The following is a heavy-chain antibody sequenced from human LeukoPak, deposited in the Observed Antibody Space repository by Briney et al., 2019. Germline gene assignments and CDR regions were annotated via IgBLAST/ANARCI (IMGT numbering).Heavy chain of an antibody. CDR3: ARANLDAAMVYWHFDV. Sequence: ASVTLSCKASGYTFTSYYMHWVRQAPGQGLEWMGVVHPSGGSTTYAQKFQGRVTMTSDTSTSTFYVDLGSLTSDDTAVYYCARANLDAAMVYWHFDVLVSGTLVTVSS. CDR2: VHPSGGST. D-gene: IGHD5-18*01. J-gene: IGHJ2*01. V-gene: IGHV1-46*01. CDR1: GYTFTSYY.